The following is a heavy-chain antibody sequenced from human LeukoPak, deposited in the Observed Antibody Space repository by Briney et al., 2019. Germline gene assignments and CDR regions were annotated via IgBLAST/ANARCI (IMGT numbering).Heavy chain of an antibody. CDR3: ARGARIAARHRSNWFDP. CDR2: ISAYNGDT. CDR1: GYTFTNFG. V-gene: IGHV1-18*01. D-gene: IGHD6-13*01. J-gene: IGHJ5*02. Sequence: ASVKVSCKAFGYTFTNFGITWVRQAPGQGLEWMGWISAYNGDTKYGQNFQGRVTMTTDTSTTTAYMDLRSLRSEDTAVYYCARGARIAARHRSNWFDPWGQGTLVTVSS.